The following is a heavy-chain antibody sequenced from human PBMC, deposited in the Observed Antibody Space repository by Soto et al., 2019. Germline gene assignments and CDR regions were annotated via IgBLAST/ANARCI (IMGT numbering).Heavy chain of an antibody. D-gene: IGHD6-13*01. CDR2: IWYDGSNK. CDR3: ARDRRGIGIAAAGIVDY. J-gene: IGHJ4*02. V-gene: IGHV3-33*01. Sequence: QVQLVESGGGVVQPGRSLRLSCAASGFTFSSYGMHWVRQAPGKGLEWVAVIWYDGSNKYYADSVKGRFTISRDNSKNTLYLQMNSLRAEDTAVYYCARDRRGIGIAAAGIVDYWGQGTLVTVSS. CDR1: GFTFSSYG.